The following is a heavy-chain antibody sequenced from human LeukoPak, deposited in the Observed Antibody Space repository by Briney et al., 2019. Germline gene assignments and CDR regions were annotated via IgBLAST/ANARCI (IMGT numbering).Heavy chain of an antibody. V-gene: IGHV3-7*01. CDR2: INRDGSGK. Sequence: GGSLRLSCATSGFTFDSYWMTWVRQGPGKGLEWVDNINRDGSGKYYVDSVKGRFTISRDNAKNSLILQMNSLRAEDTAVYYCARDFSLTRLERPFDCWGQGTLVTVSS. CDR3: ARDFSLTRLERPFDC. CDR1: GFTFDSYW. D-gene: IGHD1-1*01. J-gene: IGHJ4*02.